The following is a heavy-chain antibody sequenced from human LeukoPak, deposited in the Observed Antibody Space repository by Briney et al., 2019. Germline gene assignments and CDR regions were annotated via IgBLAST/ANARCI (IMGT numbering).Heavy chain of an antibody. V-gene: IGHV3-21*01. J-gene: IGHJ4*02. D-gene: IGHD2-2*01. CDR3: ARDPLGYCSSTSCLY. Sequence: GGSLRLSCAASGFTFSSYSMNWVRQAPGKGLEWVSSISSSSSYIYYADSVKGRFTISRDNAKNSLYLRMNSLRAEDTAVYYCARDPLGYCSSTSCLYWGQGTLVTVSS. CDR1: GFTFSSYS. CDR2: ISSSSSYI.